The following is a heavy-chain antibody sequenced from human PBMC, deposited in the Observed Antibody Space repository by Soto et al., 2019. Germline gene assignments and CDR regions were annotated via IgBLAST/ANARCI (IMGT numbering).Heavy chain of an antibody. D-gene: IGHD3-3*01. CDR2: ISGSGGST. Sequence: GGSLRLSCAASGFTFSSYAMSWVRQAPGKGLEWVSAISGSGGSTYYADSVKGRFTISRDNSKNTLYLQMNSLRAEDTAVYYCARDRYSYYDFWSGSLPYYYYGMDVWGQGTTVTVSS. CDR1: GFTFSSYA. V-gene: IGHV3-23*01. J-gene: IGHJ6*02. CDR3: ARDRYSYYDFWSGSLPYYYYGMDV.